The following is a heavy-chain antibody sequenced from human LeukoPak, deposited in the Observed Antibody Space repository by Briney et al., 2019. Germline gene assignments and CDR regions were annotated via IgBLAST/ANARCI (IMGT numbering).Heavy chain of an antibody. CDR2: IKEDGSEK. Sequence: GGSLRLSCAVSGFTFSSYWMSWVRQAPGKGLEWVANIKEDGSEKYYVDSVKGRFTISRDNAKNSLYLQMNSLRAEDTALYYCARDESGPAYWGQGTLVTVSS. V-gene: IGHV3-7*01. J-gene: IGHJ4*02. CDR3: ARDESGPAY. D-gene: IGHD3-3*01. CDR1: GFTFSSYW.